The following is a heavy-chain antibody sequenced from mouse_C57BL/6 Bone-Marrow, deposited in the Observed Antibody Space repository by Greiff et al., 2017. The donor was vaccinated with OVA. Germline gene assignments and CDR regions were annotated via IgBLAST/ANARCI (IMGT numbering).Heavy chain of an antibody. CDR3: ARGGNYNY. V-gene: IGHV5-4*03. J-gene: IGHJ2*01. CDR2: ISDGGSYT. CDR1: GFTFSSYA. Sequence: EVMLVESGGGLVKPGGSLKLSCAASGFTFSSYAMSWVRQTPEKRLEWVATISDGGSYTYYPDNVKGRFTISRDNAKNNLYLQMRHLKSEDTAMYYCARGGNYNYWGQGTTLTVSS. D-gene: IGHD2-1*01.